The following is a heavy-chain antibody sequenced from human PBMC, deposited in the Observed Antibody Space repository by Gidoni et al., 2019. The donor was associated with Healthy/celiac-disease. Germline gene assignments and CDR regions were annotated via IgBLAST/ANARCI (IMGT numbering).Heavy chain of an antibody. CDR3: ARGGGSSGYCSGGSCLDFDY. CDR1: GYTFTSYD. J-gene: IGHJ4*02. D-gene: IGHD2-15*01. CDR2: MNPNSGNT. V-gene: IGHV1-8*01. Sequence: QVQLVQSGAEVKKPGASVKVSCKASGYTFTSYDINWVRQATGQGLGWMGWMNPNSGNTGYEKKLQGRVTRTRNTSISTAYMELSSLRSEDTAVYYCARGGGSSGYCSGGSCLDFDYWGQGTLVTVSS.